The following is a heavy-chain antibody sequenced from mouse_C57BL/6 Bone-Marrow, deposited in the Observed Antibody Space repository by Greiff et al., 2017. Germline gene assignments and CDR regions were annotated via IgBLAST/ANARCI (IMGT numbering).Heavy chain of an antibody. J-gene: IGHJ2*01. CDR3: ARSQLGCFDY. V-gene: IGHV1-26*01. CDR1: GYTFTDYY. CDR2: INPNNGGT. D-gene: IGHD4-1*02. Sequence: EVQLQQSGPELVKPGASVKISCKASGYTFTDYYMNWVKPSHGKSLEWIGDINPNNGGTSYNQKFKGKATLTVDKSSSTAYMELRSLTSEDSAVYYCARSQLGCFDYWGQGTTLTVSS.